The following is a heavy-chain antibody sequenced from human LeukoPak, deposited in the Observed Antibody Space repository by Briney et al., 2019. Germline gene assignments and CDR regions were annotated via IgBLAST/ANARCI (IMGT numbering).Heavy chain of an antibody. D-gene: IGHD3-22*01. CDR2: ISPNNGDT. Sequence: GASVKVSCKASGFTFTDYYLHWVRQAPGQGLERMGWISPNNGDTDYAQKFQGRVTMTRDTSISTAYMELSRLRSDDTAVYYCARDNGPTTYYYDSSGYYSLDYWGQGTLVTVSS. CDR1: GFTFTDYY. CDR3: ARDNGPTTYYYDSSGYYSLDY. V-gene: IGHV1-2*02. J-gene: IGHJ4*02.